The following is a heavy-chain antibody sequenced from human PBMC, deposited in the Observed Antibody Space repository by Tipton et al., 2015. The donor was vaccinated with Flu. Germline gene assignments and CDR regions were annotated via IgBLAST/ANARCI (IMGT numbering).Heavy chain of an antibody. CDR3: ARGIPTYCTGGTCFDGDFDS. Sequence: TLSLTCNVSGGSLSGYYWSWIRQPAGKGLEWIGRIYTSGNTNYSPSLKSRVTMSVDTSKNQFSLKLSSMTAADTAVYYCARGIPTYCTGGTCFDGDFDSWGQGTLVTVSS. J-gene: IGHJ4*02. CDR1: GGSLSGYY. D-gene: IGHD2-15*01. CDR2: IYTSGNT. V-gene: IGHV4-4*07.